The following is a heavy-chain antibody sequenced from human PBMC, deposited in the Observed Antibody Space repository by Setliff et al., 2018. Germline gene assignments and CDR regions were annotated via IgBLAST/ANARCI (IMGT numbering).Heavy chain of an antibody. D-gene: IGHD3-16*01. V-gene: IGHV4-4*02. J-gene: IGHJ3*02. CDR1: GASISSSNW. CDR2: IYHSGSA. CDR3: ACGGGTVNAFDI. Sequence: SETLSLTCAVSGASISSSNWWSWVRQPPGKGLEWIGEIYHSGSANYNPSLKSRVSISVDKSKNQFSLKLSSVTAADTAVYYCACGGGTVNAFDIWGQGTMVTVSS.